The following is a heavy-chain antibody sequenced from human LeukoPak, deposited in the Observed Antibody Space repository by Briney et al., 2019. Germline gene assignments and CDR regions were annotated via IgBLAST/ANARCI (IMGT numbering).Heavy chain of an antibody. CDR1: GGSFSDFY. Sequence: SETLSLTCAFYGGSFSDFYWCWIRQPPGKGLEWIGEISHSGSTNYNPSIKSRVTISVDTSKNQFSLKLSSVTAADTAVYYCARGGKLLRLGDYWGQGTLVTVSS. CDR3: ARGGKLLRLGDY. J-gene: IGHJ4*02. CDR2: ISHSGST. D-gene: IGHD3-16*01. V-gene: IGHV4-34*01.